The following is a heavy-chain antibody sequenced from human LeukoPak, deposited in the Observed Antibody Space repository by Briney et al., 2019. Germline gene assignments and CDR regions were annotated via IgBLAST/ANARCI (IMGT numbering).Heavy chain of an antibody. J-gene: IGHJ6*02. CDR3: ARWEILGYCSSTSCYAGYGMDV. CDR1: GYTFTSYG. CDR2: ISAYNGNT. D-gene: IGHD2-2*01. Sequence: ASVKVSCKASGYTFTSYGISWVRQAPGQGLEWMGWISAYNGNTNYAQKLQGRVTMTTDTSTSTAYMELRSLRPDDTAVYYCARWEILGYCSSTSCYAGYGMDVWGQGTTVTVSS. V-gene: IGHV1-18*01.